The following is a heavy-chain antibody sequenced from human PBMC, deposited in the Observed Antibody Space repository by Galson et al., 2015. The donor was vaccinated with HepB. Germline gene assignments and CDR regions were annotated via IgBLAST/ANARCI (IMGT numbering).Heavy chain of an antibody. CDR3: AKDWYSKAYYYYYYMDV. J-gene: IGHJ6*03. CDR1: GFTFDDYA. CDR2: ISCNSGTI. D-gene: IGHD4-11*01. V-gene: IGHV3-9*01. Sequence: SLRLSCAASGFTFDDYAMHWVRQAPGKGLEWVSGISCNSGTIEYADSVKGRFTVSRDNAKNSLYLKMNSLRAEDTALYYCAKDWYSKAYYYYYYMDVWGKGTTVTVSS.